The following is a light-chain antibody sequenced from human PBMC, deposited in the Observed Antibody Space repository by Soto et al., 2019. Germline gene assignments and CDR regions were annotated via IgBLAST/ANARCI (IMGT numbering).Light chain of an antibody. V-gene: IGKV3-20*01. CDR2: GAS. J-gene: IGKJ5*01. CDR3: QQYDSSPIT. CDR1: QSVSSSY. Sequence: EIVLTQSPGTLSLSPGERATLSCRASQSVSSSYLAWYQQKPGQAPRLLIYGASSRATGIPDRFSGSGSGTDFTLTISRLEPEDFAVYYCQQYDSSPITFGLGTRLEIK.